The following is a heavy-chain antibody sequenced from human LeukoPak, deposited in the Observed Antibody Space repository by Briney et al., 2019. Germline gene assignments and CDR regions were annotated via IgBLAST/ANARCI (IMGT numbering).Heavy chain of an antibody. Sequence: PSETLSLTRTVSGGSISSYYWSWIRQPPGKGLEWIGYIYYSGSTNYNPSLKSRVTISVDTSKNQFSLKLSSVTAADTAVYYCARRGGGRVGSGSYWYFDYWGQGTLVTVSS. D-gene: IGHD3-10*01. CDR1: GGSISSYY. CDR3: ARRGGGRVGSGSYWYFDY. V-gene: IGHV4-59*08. CDR2: IYYSGST. J-gene: IGHJ4*02.